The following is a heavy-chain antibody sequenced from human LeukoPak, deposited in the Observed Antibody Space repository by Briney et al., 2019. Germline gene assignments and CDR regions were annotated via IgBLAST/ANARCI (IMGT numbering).Heavy chain of an antibody. CDR2: INTNTGNP. V-gene: IGHV7-4-1*02. CDR1: GYTFTGYY. J-gene: IGHJ4*02. CDR3: AKEGQYSSSWYLGY. D-gene: IGHD6-13*01. Sequence: ASVKVSCKASGYTFTGYYMHWVRQAPGQGLEWMGWINTNTGNPTYAQGFTGQFVFSLDTSVSTAYLQISSLKAEDTAVYYCAKEGQYSSSWYLGYWGQGTLVTVSS.